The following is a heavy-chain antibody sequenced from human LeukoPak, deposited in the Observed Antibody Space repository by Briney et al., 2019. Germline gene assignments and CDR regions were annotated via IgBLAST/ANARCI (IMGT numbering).Heavy chain of an antibody. CDR1: GDSISKDHYC. J-gene: IGHJ4*02. CDR3: ARALRYCSLTTCPMYYFDS. V-gene: IGHV4-39*07. CDR2: IYNSANT. D-gene: IGHD2-2*01. Sequence: SETLSLTCTVSGDSISKDHYCWAWIRQPPGKGLEWIGTIYNSANTYYNSPFESRVTMSVDTSKNQIFLTLTSVTAADTAVYYCARALRYCSLTTCPMYYFDSWGQGTLVTVSS.